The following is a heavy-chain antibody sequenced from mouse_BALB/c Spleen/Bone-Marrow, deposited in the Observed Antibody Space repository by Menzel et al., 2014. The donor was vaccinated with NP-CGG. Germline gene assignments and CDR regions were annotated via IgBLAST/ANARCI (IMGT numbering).Heavy chain of an antibody. V-gene: IGHV1-5*01. CDR2: IYPGNSDT. D-gene: IGHD2-4*01. Sequence: VQLQQSGTVLARPGASVKMSCKASGYTFTSYWMHWVKQRPGQGLEWIGAIYPGNSDTSYNQKFKGKAKLTAVTSTSTAYMELSSLTNVDSAVYYCTRAMITRAWFAYWGQGTLVTVSA. CDR3: TRAMITRAWFAY. J-gene: IGHJ3*01. CDR1: GYTFTSYW.